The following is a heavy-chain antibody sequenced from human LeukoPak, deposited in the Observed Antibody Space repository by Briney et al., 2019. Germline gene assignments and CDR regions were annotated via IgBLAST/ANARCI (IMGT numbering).Heavy chain of an antibody. CDR2: INPNSGGT. V-gene: IGHV1-2*02. D-gene: IGHD1-26*01. CDR1: GYTFTDYY. CDR3: AREGPIVGATHLVDY. J-gene: IGHJ4*02. Sequence: ASVQVSCKASGYTFTDYYMHWVRQAPGQGLEWMGWINPNSGGTNYAQKFQGGVTMTRDTSISTAYMELSRLRSDDTAVYYCAREGPIVGATHLVDYWGQGTLVTVSS.